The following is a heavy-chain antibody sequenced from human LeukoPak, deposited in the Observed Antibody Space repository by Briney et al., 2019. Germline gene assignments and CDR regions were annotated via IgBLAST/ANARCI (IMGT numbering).Heavy chain of an antibody. CDR3: ARSYYDLLTGFVDV. CDR2: ISYDGSNK. Sequence: GRSLRPSCAASGFTFSSYAMHWVRQAPGKGLKWLAVISYDGSNKYYADSVKGRFTISRDNSKNTLYLEMHSLRAEDTGVYYCARSYYDLLTGFVDVWGKGTTVTVSS. D-gene: IGHD3-9*01. V-gene: IGHV3-30*04. CDR1: GFTFSSYA. J-gene: IGHJ6*04.